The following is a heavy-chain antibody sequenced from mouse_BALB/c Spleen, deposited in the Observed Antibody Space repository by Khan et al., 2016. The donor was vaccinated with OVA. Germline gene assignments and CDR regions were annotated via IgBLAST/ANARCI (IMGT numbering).Heavy chain of an antibody. Sequence: QVQLKESGAELVRPGTSVKLSCKTSGYIFTSYWIHWVKQRPGQGLEWIARIYHGTDNTYYNEKFKDKATLTADKSSSTAYLQLSSLKSEDSAVFVCAGEDALYYFDYWGQGTTLTVSS. J-gene: IGHJ2*01. CDR3: AGEDALYYFDY. CDR2: IYHGTDNT. V-gene: IGHV1-76*01. CDR1: GYIFTSYW.